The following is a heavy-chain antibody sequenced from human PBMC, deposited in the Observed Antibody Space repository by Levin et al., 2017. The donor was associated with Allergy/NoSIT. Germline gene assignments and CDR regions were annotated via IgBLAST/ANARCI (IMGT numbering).Heavy chain of an antibody. CDR1: GYTFTSYA. D-gene: IGHD2-15*01. Sequence: GGSLRLSCKASGYTFTSYAMNWVRQAPGQGLEWMGWINTNTGNPTYAQGFTGRFVFSLDTSVSTAYLQISSLKAEDTAVYYCARGGYCSGGSCYSSYSDYWGQGTLVTVSS. CDR3: ARGGYCSGGSCYSSYSDY. CDR2: INTNTGNP. V-gene: IGHV7-4-1*02. J-gene: IGHJ4*02.